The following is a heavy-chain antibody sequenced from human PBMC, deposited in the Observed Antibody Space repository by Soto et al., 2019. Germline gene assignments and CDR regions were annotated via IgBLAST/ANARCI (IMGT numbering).Heavy chain of an antibody. J-gene: IGHJ4*02. V-gene: IGHV4-30-2*01. D-gene: IGHD5-18*01. CDR2: IYHSGST. CDR3: ARRGYLGLY. CDR1: GGSISSGGYS. Sequence: SETLSLTCAVCGGSISSGGYSWSWIRQPPGKGLEWIGYIYHSGSTYYNPSLKSRVTISVDRSKNQFSLKLSSVTAADTAVYYCARRGYLGLYWGQGTLVTVSS.